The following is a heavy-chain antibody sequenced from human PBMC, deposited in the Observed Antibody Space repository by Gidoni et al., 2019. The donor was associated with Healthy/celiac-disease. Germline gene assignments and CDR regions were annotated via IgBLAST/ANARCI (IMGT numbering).Heavy chain of an antibody. CDR1: GGTFSSYA. D-gene: IGHD3-10*01. CDR3: AREVLWFGELYYFDY. J-gene: IGHJ4*02. V-gene: IGHV1-69*01. CDR2: IIPIFGTA. Sequence: QVQLVQSGAEVKKPGSSVKVSCKASGGTFSSYAISWVRQAPGQGLEWMGGIIPIFGTANYEQKFQGRVTITADESTSTAYMELSSLRSEDTAVYYCAREVLWFGELYYFDYWGQGTLVTVSS.